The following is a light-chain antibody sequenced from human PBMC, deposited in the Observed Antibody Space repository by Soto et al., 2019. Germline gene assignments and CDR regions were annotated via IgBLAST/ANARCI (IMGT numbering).Light chain of an antibody. Sequence: QSVLTQPASVSGSPGQSITISCTGTNSDVGSYDLVSWYQQHPGKAPKLMIFEVNKRPSGVSNRFSGSKSGNTASLTISGLQAADESDYYCCSYAGGSTYVLFGGGTKVTVL. CDR1: NSDVGSYDL. CDR3: CSYAGGSTYVL. CDR2: EVN. J-gene: IGLJ3*02. V-gene: IGLV2-23*02.